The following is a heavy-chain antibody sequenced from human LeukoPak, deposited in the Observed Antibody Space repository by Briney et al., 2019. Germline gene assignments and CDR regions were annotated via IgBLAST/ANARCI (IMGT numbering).Heavy chain of an antibody. J-gene: IGHJ4*02. CDR1: GGSISSSSYY. Sequence: SETLSLTCTVSGGSISSSSYYWGWIRQPPGKGLEWIGEINHSGSTNYNPSLKSRVTISVDTSKNQFSLKLSSVTAADTAVYYCARLRRVDIVATVDFDYWGQGTLVTVSS. D-gene: IGHD5-12*01. CDR3: ARLRRVDIVATVDFDY. V-gene: IGHV4-39*07. CDR2: INHSGST.